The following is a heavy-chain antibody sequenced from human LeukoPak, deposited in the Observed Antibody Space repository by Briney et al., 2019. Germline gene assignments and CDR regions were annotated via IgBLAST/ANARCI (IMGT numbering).Heavy chain of an antibody. CDR2: ISSDGGST. J-gene: IGHJ2*01. Sequence: GGSLRLSCAASGIIFSNYAMHWVRQGPGKGLECISTISSDGGSTYYANSVKGRFTISRDNSKNTLYLQMGSLRAEDMAVYYCARGRQGAKTRCVDLWGRGTRVTVSS. CDR3: ARGRQGAKTRCVDL. CDR1: GIIFSNYA. D-gene: IGHD1-26*01. V-gene: IGHV3-64*01.